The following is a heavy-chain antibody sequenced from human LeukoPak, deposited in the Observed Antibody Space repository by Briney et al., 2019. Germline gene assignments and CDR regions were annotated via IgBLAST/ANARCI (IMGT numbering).Heavy chain of an antibody. V-gene: IGHV4-30-2*01. CDR3: ARAPTYCSGGSCYASDFDY. J-gene: IGHJ4*02. D-gene: IGHD2-15*01. Sequence: SETLSLTCAVSGGSISSGGYSWSWIRQPPGKGLEWIGYIYHSGSTYYNPSLKSRVTISVDRSKNQFSLKLSSVTAADTAVYYCARAPTYCSGGSCYASDFDYWGQGTLVTVSS. CDR2: IYHSGST. CDR1: GGSISSGGYS.